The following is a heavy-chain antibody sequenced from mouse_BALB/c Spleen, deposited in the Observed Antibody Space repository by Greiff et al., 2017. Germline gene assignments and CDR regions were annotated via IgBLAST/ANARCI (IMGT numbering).Heavy chain of an antibody. J-gene: IGHJ2*01. CDR2: IRNKANGYTT. CDR1: GFTFTDYY. V-gene: IGHV7-3*02. Sequence: DVHLVESGGGLVQPGGSLRLSCATSGFTFTDYYMSWVRQPPGKALEWLGFIRNKANGYTTEYSASVKGRFTISRDNSQSILYLQMNTLRAEDSATYYCARGFYGSSYFDYWGQGTTLTVSS. D-gene: IGHD1-1*01. CDR3: ARGFYGSSYFDY.